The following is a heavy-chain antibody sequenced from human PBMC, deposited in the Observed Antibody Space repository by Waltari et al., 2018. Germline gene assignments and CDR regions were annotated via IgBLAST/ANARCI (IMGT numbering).Heavy chain of an antibody. D-gene: IGHD3-3*01. V-gene: IGHV3-74*01. Sequence: VQSGGGLVQPGGSLRRSCAASGFNFRLNWRPWVRQVPGKGLVCVARINRYGSSRSYTDSVKGRFTISRDNSKNTVYLQMDALRVEDTAVYYCAKDVAMGKSGFALDYWGQGALVTVSS. J-gene: IGHJ4*02. CDR1: GFNFRLNW. CDR3: AKDVAMGKSGFALDY. CDR2: INRYGSSR.